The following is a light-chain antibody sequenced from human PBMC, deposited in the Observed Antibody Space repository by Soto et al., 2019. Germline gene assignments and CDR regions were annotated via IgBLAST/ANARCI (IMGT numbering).Light chain of an antibody. V-gene: IGLV1-40*01. CDR1: SSNIGARYD. CDR3: QSYDSSLSGWV. Sequence: QSVLTQPPSVSGAPGQRVTISCTGSSSNIGARYDVHWYQQLPGTAPKLLIYGNSNRPSGVPDRFSGSRSGTSASLAITGLQAEDEADYYCQSYDSSLSGWVFGGGTKVT. J-gene: IGLJ3*02. CDR2: GNS.